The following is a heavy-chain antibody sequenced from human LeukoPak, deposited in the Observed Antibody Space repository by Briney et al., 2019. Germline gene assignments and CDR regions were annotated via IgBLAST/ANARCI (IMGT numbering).Heavy chain of an antibody. V-gene: IGHV1-8*02. Sequence: ASVKVSCKASGYTFTGYYMHWVRQATGQGLEWMGWMNPNSGNTGYAQKFQGRVTMTRNTSISTAYMELSSLRSEDTAVYYCASFRGSGSYYTHWGQGTLVTVSS. CDR2: MNPNSGNT. CDR1: GYTFTGYY. J-gene: IGHJ4*02. CDR3: ASFRGSGSYYTH. D-gene: IGHD3-10*01.